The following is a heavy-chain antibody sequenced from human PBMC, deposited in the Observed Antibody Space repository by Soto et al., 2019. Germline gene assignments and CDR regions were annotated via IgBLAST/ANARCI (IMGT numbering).Heavy chain of an antibody. J-gene: IGHJ4*02. Sequence: GASVKVSCKASGGTFSSYAISWVRQAPGQGLEWMGGIIPIFGTANYAQKFQGRVTITADESTSTAYMELSSLRSEDTAVYYCASSPDPADSSGYYLFDYWGQGTLVTVSS. CDR3: ASSPDPADSSGYYLFDY. D-gene: IGHD3-22*01. CDR2: IIPIFGTA. CDR1: GGTFSSYA. V-gene: IGHV1-69*13.